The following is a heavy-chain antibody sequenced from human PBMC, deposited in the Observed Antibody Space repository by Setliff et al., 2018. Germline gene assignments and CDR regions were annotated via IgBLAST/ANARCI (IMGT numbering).Heavy chain of an antibody. CDR2: ISAYNGNT. J-gene: IGHJ5*02. V-gene: IGHV1-18*01. D-gene: IGHD2-2*01. CDR1: GYTFSNFG. Sequence: ASVKVSCKASGYTFSNFGFSWVRQAPGQGLEWMGWISAYNGNTNYAQRLRGRVTMTTDTSTNTAYMELRSLTSDDTAIYYCVRDRHSFVVPPEEAWFDPWGQGTLVTVS. CDR3: VRDRHSFVVPPEEAWFDP.